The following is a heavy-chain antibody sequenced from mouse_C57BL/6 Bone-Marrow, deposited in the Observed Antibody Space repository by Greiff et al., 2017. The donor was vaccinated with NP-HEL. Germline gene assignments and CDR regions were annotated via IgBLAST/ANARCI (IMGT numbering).Heavy chain of an antibody. J-gene: IGHJ1*03. V-gene: IGHV7-1*01. CDR1: GFTFSDFY. Sequence: EVQRVESGGGLVQSGRSLRLSCATSGFTFSDFYMEWVRQAPGKGLEWIAASRNKANDYTTEYSASVKGRFIVSRDTSQSILYLQMNALRAEDTAIYYCARDPHYYGSSDWYFDVWGTGTTVTVSS. CDR3: ARDPHYYGSSDWYFDV. CDR2: SRNKANDYTT. D-gene: IGHD1-1*01.